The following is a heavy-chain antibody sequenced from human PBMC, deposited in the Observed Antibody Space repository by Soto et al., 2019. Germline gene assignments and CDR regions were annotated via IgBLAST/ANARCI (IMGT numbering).Heavy chain of an antibody. CDR3: ARLGGFFQALDS. V-gene: IGHV4-59*08. D-gene: IGHD2-15*01. CDR1: GGSIGPYY. Sequence: SETLSLTCTVSGGSIGPYYWSWIRQPPGKGLEWIGYIYFGGTTKYNPSLKSRVSMSVDTSKNQFSLKLTSVTAADTAVYYCARLGGFFQALDSWGQGTLVTVSS. J-gene: IGHJ4*02. CDR2: IYFGGTT.